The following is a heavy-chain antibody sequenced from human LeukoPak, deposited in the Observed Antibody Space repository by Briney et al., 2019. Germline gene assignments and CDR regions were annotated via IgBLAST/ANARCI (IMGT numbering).Heavy chain of an antibody. Sequence: TGGSLRLSCAASGFTFSSYAMSWVRQAPGKGLEWVSAISGSGGSTYYADSVKGRFTISRDNSKNTLYLQMNSLRAEDTAEYYCAKGRVDGDYYFDYWGQGTLVTVSS. D-gene: IGHD4-17*01. CDR1: GFTFSSYA. CDR2: ISGSGGST. CDR3: AKGRVDGDYYFDY. J-gene: IGHJ4*02. V-gene: IGHV3-23*01.